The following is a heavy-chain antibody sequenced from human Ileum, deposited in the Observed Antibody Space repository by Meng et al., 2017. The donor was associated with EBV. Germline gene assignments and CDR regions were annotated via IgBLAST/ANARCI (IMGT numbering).Heavy chain of an antibody. V-gene: IGHV3-74*01. CDR3: FLVSTVTQPDF. D-gene: IGHD5/OR15-5a*01. CDR1: GFTFSTFW. Sequence: ERLLGSGGALGLPGGALGLSGEASGFTFSTFWRHWVRQAPGKGLVWVSRISPDGSRTNYADSVKGRFTISRDNAKNMVYLQMSSLRAEDTAVYHCFLVSTVTQPDFWGPGTLVTVSS. J-gene: IGHJ4*02. CDR2: ISPDGSRT.